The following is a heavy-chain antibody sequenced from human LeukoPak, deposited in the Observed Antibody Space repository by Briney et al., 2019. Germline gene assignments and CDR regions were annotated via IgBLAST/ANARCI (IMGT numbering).Heavy chain of an antibody. CDR3: AKPPPGSSWYQAGY. V-gene: IGHV3-23*01. CDR1: GFTFSSYA. D-gene: IGHD6-13*01. J-gene: IGHJ4*02. Sequence: GGSLRLSCAASGFTFSSYAMSWVRQAPGKGLEWVSAISGSGGSTYYADSVKGRFTISRDNSKNTLYLQMNSLRAEDTAVCYCAKPPPGSSWYQAGYWGQGTLVTVSS. CDR2: ISGSGGST.